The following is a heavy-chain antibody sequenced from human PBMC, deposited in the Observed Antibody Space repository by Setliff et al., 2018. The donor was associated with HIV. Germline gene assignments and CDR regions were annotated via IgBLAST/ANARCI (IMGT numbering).Heavy chain of an antibody. V-gene: IGHV4-61*02. CDR2: IYTSGST. Sequence: PSETLSLTCTVSGGSISSGSYYWSWIRQPAGKGLEWIGRIYTSGSTNYNPSLKSRVTISVDTSKNQFSLKLRSVTAADTAVYYCARETYYYDNPQYYYYYMAVWGKGTTVTVSS. D-gene: IGHD3-22*01. CDR1: GGSISSGSYY. CDR3: ARETYYYDNPQYYYYYMAV. J-gene: IGHJ6*03.